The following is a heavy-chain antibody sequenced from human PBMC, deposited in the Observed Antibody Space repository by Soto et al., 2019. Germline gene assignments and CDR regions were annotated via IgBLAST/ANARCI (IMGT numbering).Heavy chain of an antibody. Sequence: QVQLVESGGGVVQPGRSLRLSCAASGFTFSSYGMHWVRQAPGKGLEWVAVIWYDGSNKYYADSVKGRFTISRDNSKNTLYLQMNSLRAXXTAVYXCARGPDLXXNWNDVPWYYYMDVWGKGTTVTVSS. J-gene: IGHJ6*03. V-gene: IGHV3-33*01. CDR3: ARGPDLXXNWNDVPWYYYMDV. CDR1: GFTFSSYG. D-gene: IGHD1-20*01. CDR2: IWYDGSNK.